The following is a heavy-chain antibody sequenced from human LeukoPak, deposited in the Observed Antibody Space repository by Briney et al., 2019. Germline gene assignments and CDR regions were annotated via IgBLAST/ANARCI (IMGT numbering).Heavy chain of an antibody. CDR3: ARGRIAVAGPGYFDY. CDR1: GFTFSSYS. V-gene: IGHV3-21*01. Sequence: GGSLRLSCAASGFTFSSYSMNWVRQAPGKGLEWVSSISSSGSYIYYADSVKGRFTISRDNAKNSLYLQMNSLRAEDTAVYYCARGRIAVAGPGYFDYWGQGTLVTVSS. J-gene: IGHJ4*02. CDR2: ISSSGSYI. D-gene: IGHD6-19*01.